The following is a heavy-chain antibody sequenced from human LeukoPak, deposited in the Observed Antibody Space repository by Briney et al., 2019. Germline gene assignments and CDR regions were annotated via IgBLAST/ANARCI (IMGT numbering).Heavy chain of an antibody. V-gene: IGHV4-59*01. J-gene: IGHJ5*02. CDR2: IYYSGST. CDR3: ARERVGYYGSGLFNWFDP. CDR1: GGSISSYY. Sequence: PSETLSLTCTVSGGSISSYYWSWIRQPPGKGLEWIGYIYYSGSTNYNPSLKSRVTISVDTSKNQFSLKLSSVTAADTAVYYCARERVGYYGSGLFNWFDPWGQGTLVTVSS. D-gene: IGHD3-10*01.